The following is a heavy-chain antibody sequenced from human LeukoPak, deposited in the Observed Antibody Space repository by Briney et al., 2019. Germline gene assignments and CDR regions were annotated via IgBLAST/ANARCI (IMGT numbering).Heavy chain of an antibody. V-gene: IGHV4-34*01. J-gene: IGHJ4*02. CDR3: ARGRRWLQN. CDR1: GGSFSGYY. Sequence: PSETLSLTCAVYGGSFSGYYWSWIRQPPGKGLEWIGEINHSGSTNYNPSLKRRVTISVDTSKNQFSLKLSSVTAADTAVYYCARGRRWLQNWGQGTLITVSS. D-gene: IGHD5-24*01. CDR2: INHSGST.